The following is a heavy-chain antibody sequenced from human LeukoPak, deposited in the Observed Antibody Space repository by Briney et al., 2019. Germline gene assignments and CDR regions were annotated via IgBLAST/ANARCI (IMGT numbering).Heavy chain of an antibody. CDR2: IYYSGST. D-gene: IGHD3-22*01. V-gene: IGHV4-30-4*08. Sequence: SQTLSLTCTVSGGSISSGDYYWSWIRQPPGKGLEWIGYIYYSGSTYYNPSLKSRVTISVDTSKNQFSLKLSSVTAADTAVYYCARELISYGTYYYDSSGLNYWGQGTLVTVFS. J-gene: IGHJ4*02. CDR1: GGSISSGDYY. CDR3: ARELISYGTYYYDSSGLNY.